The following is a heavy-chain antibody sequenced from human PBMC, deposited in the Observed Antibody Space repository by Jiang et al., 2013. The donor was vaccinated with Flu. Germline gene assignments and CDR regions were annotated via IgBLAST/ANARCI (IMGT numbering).Heavy chain of an antibody. Sequence: GGTFSSYTISWVRQAPGQGLEWMGRIIPILGIANYAQKFQGRVTITADKSTSTAYMELSSLRSEDTAVYYCARVPGYCSGGSCFYYYYGMDVWGQGTTVTVSS. CDR1: GGTFSSYT. CDR3: ARVPGYCSGGSCFYYYYGMDV. J-gene: IGHJ6*02. D-gene: IGHD2-15*01. CDR2: IIPILGIA. V-gene: IGHV1-69*02.